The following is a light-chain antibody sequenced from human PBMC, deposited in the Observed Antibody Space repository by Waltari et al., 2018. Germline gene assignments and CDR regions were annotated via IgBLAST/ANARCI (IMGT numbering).Light chain of an antibody. CDR3: QTWDSNIFV. V-gene: IGLV3-1*01. CDR2: ADS. CDR1: HLGRKW. J-gene: IGLJ1*01. Sequence: SFELTQPSSVSVSPGQTASIACSGDHLGRKWPSWYQPKEGQSPVLVIYADSERPSGVPGRFSAARSGDTVTLNISGTQDLDEADYYCQTWDSNIFVFGPGTKVTVL.